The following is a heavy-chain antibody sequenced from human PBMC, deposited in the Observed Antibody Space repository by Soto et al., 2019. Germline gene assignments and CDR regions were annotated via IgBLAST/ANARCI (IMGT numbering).Heavy chain of an antibody. D-gene: IGHD3-22*01. CDR3: ARASSGYYPQHFYFDY. CDR1: GGTFSSYS. Sequence: SVKVSCEASGGTFSSYSISWVRQAPGQGLEWMGGIIPIFGTANYAQKFQGRVTITADESTSTAYMELSSLRSEDTAVYYCARASSGYYPQHFYFDYWGQGTLVTVSS. V-gene: IGHV1-69*13. J-gene: IGHJ4*02. CDR2: IIPIFGTA.